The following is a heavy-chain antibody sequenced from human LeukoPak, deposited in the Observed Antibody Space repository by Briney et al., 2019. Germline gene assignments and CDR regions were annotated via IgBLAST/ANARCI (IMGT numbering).Heavy chain of an antibody. J-gene: IGHJ4*02. Sequence: GGSLRLSCAASGFTFRRYGMSWVRQAPGKGLEWVSAISGSGGGSTYYADSVKGRFTISRDNAKNSLYLQMNSLRAEDTAVYYCARGGVGATDLDYWGRGTLVTVSS. CDR3: ARGGVGATDLDY. CDR1: GFTFRRYG. CDR2: ISGSGGGST. D-gene: IGHD1-26*01. V-gene: IGHV3-23*01.